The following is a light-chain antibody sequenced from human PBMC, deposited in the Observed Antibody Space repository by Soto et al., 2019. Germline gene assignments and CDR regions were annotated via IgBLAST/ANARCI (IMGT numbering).Light chain of an antibody. J-gene: IGKJ1*01. Sequence: DILMIQSPSTLSASVGDRVTITCRASQSISSWLAWYQQKPGKAPKLLIYDASSLESGVPSRFSGSGSGTEFTLTISSLQPDDFATYYCQQYNSYSTFGQGTKWIS. V-gene: IGKV1-5*01. CDR1: QSISSW. CDR2: DAS. CDR3: QQYNSYST.